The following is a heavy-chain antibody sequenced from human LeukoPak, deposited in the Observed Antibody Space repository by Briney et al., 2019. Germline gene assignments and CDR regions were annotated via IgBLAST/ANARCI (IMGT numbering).Heavy chain of an antibody. D-gene: IGHD6-13*01. CDR3: AKEAAAAGTYFQH. J-gene: IGHJ1*01. CDR1: GFNFSSYA. CDR2: ISGSGGCT. Sequence: GGSLRLSCAASGFNFSSYAMSWVRPAPGKGLEWVSAISGSGGCTYYADSVKGRFPISRDNSKNKLHLQMNSLRAEDTAVYYCAKEAAAAGTYFQHWGQGTRVSVSS. V-gene: IGHV3-23*01.